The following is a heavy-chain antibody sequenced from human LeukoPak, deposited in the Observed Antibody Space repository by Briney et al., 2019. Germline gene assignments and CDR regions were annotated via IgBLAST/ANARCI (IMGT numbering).Heavy chain of an antibody. CDR2: INPNNGGT. Sequence: ASMKVSCKASGYTFTNYYIHWVRQAPGQGLEWMGRINPNNGGTNYAQKFQGSVTTARDTSISTAYMELSGLTSDDTAIYYCAITVVENAFDIWGQGTMVIVSS. CDR3: AITVVENAFDI. D-gene: IGHD4-23*01. V-gene: IGHV1-2*06. J-gene: IGHJ3*02. CDR1: GYTFTNYY.